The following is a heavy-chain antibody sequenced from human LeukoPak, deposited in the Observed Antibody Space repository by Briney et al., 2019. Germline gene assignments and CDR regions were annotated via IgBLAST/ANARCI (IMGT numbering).Heavy chain of an antibody. Sequence: GGSLRLSCAASGFTFSSYGMHWVRQAPGKGLEWVAFIRYDGSNKYYADSVKGRFTISRDNSKNTLYLQMNSLRAEDTAIYYCAKGGGHYYYYDYMDVWGKGTTVTVSS. J-gene: IGHJ6*03. CDR1: GFTFSSYG. V-gene: IGHV3-30*02. D-gene: IGHD3-16*01. CDR2: IRYDGSNK. CDR3: AKGGGHYYYYDYMDV.